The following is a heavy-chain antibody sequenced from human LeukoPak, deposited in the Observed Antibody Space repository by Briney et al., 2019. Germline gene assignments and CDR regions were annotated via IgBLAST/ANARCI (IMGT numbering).Heavy chain of an antibody. Sequence: SVKVSCKASGGTFSSYAISWVRQAPGQGLEWMGGIIPIFGTANYAQKFQGRVTITADESTSTAYMELSSLRSEDTAVYYCARDVGYCSGGSCRPADYYMDVWGKGTTVTISS. CDR2: IIPIFGTA. D-gene: IGHD2-15*01. CDR3: ARDVGYCSGGSCRPADYYMDV. V-gene: IGHV1-69*13. J-gene: IGHJ6*03. CDR1: GGTFSSYA.